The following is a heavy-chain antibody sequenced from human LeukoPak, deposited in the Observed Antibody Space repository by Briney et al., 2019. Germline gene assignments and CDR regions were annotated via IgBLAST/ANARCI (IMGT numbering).Heavy chain of an antibody. Sequence: GGSLRLSCAASGFTFSSYSMNWVRQAPGKGLEWVSSISSSSSYIYYADSVKGRFTISRDNAKSSLYLQMNSLRAEDTAVYYCARVNWNDGEDYFDYWGQGTLVTVSS. D-gene: IGHD1-1*01. V-gene: IGHV3-21*01. J-gene: IGHJ4*02. CDR1: GFTFSSYS. CDR2: ISSSSSYI. CDR3: ARVNWNDGEDYFDY.